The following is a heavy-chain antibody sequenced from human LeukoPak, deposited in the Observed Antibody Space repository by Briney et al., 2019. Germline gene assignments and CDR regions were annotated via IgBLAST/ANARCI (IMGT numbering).Heavy chain of an antibody. D-gene: IGHD2-2*01. CDR2: INHSGST. CDR1: GRSFSGYY. CDR3: ARGFKEDIVVVPAAITFDY. J-gene: IGHJ4*02. Sequence: SETLSLTCAVYGRSFSGYYWSWIRQPPGKGLEWIGEINHSGSTNYNPSLKSRVAISVDTSKNQFSLKLSSVTAADTAVYYCARGFKEDIVVVPAAITFDYWGQGTLVTVSS. V-gene: IGHV4-34*01.